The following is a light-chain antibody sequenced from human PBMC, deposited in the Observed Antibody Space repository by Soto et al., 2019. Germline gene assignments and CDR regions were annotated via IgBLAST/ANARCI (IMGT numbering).Light chain of an antibody. J-gene: IGLJ1*01. V-gene: IGLV2-14*01. CDR1: SSDVGGYNY. CDR3: SSYTTNSTYV. CDR2: DVT. Sequence: QSALTQPASVSGSPGQSITISCTGTSSDVGGYNYVSWYQQHPGKAPKLMIYDVTYRPSGASNRFSGSKSGNTASLTISGLQAEDEADYYCSSYTTNSTYVFGTGTKVTVL.